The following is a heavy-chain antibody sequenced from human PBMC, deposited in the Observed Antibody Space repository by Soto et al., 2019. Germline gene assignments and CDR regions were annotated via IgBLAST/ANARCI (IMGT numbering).Heavy chain of an antibody. J-gene: IGHJ6*03. CDR1: GFTFSSYS. CDR2: ISSSSSYI. Sequence: EVQLVESGGGLVKPGGSLRLSCAASGFTFSSYSMNWVRQASGKGLEWVSSISSSSSYIYYADSVKGRFTISRDNAKNSLYLQMNSLRAEDTAVYYCARDLGGVPAAMFNYYYYMDVWGKGTTVTVSS. D-gene: IGHD2-2*01. V-gene: IGHV3-21*01. CDR3: ARDLGGVPAAMFNYYYYMDV.